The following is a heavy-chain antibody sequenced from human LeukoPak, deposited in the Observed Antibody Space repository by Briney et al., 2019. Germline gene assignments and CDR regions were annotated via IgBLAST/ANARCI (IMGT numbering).Heavy chain of an antibody. Sequence: SVKVSCKASGGTFSSYAISWVRQAPGQGLEWMGGIIPIFGTANYAQKFQGRVTITTDESTSTAYMELSSLRSEDTAVYYCAIDRIAARERSDYWGQGTLVTVPS. CDR2: IIPIFGTA. V-gene: IGHV1-69*05. CDR1: GGTFSSYA. D-gene: IGHD6-13*01. CDR3: AIDRIAARERSDY. J-gene: IGHJ4*02.